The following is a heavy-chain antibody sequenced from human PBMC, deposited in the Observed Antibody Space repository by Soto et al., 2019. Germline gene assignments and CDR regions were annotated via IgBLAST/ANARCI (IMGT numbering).Heavy chain of an antibody. CDR3: ARTAVETAMVDLGAYYYYYYYMDV. J-gene: IGHJ6*03. Sequence: GGSLRPSCAASGFTFSSYSMNWVRQAPGKGLEWVSSISSSSSYIYYADSVKGRFTISRDNAKNSLYLQMNSLRAEDTAVYYCARTAVETAMVDLGAYYYYYYYMDVWGKGTTVTVSS. CDR2: ISSSSSYI. CDR1: GFTFSSYS. D-gene: IGHD5-18*01. V-gene: IGHV3-21*01.